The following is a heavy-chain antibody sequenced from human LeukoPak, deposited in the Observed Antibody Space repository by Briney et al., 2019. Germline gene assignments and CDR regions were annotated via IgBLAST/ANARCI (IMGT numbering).Heavy chain of an antibody. J-gene: IGHJ4*02. Sequence: GGTLRLSCAASGFTFSSYWMHWVRQAPGKGLVWVSRIYSDGISTSYADSVKGRFTISRDNAKNTLYLQMNSLRAEDTAVYYCARGLKGYGSGSYYIGHSLDYWGQGTLVTVSS. CDR2: IYSDGIST. D-gene: IGHD3-10*01. CDR1: GFTFSSYW. CDR3: ARGLKGYGSGSYYIGHSLDY. V-gene: IGHV3-74*01.